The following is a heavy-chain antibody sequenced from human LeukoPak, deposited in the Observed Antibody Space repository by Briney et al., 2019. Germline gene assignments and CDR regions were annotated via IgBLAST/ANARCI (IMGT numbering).Heavy chain of an antibody. CDR3: ARGLEYFQH. Sequence: SESLSLTCTVSGGSFSSGSYYWSWIRQPAGKGLEWFGRIYTSGSTNYNPSLKSRVTISDDTSKNQFSLKLSSVTAADTAVYYCARGLEYFQHWGQGTLVTVSS. J-gene: IGHJ1*01. CDR1: GGSFSSGSYY. CDR2: IYTSGST. D-gene: IGHD5-12*01. V-gene: IGHV4-61*02.